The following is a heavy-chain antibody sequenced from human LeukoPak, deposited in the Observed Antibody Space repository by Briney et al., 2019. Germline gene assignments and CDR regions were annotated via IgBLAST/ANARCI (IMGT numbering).Heavy chain of an antibody. CDR2: ISSSGSTI. D-gene: IGHD3-10*01. J-gene: IGHJ4*02. V-gene: IGHV3-48*04. Sequence: QSGGSLRLSCAASAFTFSSYSMSWIRQAPGKGLEWVSYISSSGSTIYYADSVKGRFTISRDNAKNSLYLQMNTLRAEDTAVYYCARVYYGSGSDNWGQGTLVTVSS. CDR1: AFTFSSYS. CDR3: ARVYYGSGSDN.